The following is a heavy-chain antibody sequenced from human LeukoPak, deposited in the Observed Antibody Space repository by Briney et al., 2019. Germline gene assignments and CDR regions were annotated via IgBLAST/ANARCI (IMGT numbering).Heavy chain of an antibody. Sequence: SETLSLTCTVSGGSISSSSYYWGWIRQPPGKGLEWIGSIYYSGSTYYNPSLKSRVTISVDTSKNQFSLKLSSVTAADTAVYYCARYCSSTSCYAEYSAFDIWGQGTMVTVSS. D-gene: IGHD2-2*01. CDR1: GGSISSSSYY. CDR3: ARYCSSTSCYAEYSAFDI. J-gene: IGHJ3*02. CDR2: IYYSGST. V-gene: IGHV4-39*07.